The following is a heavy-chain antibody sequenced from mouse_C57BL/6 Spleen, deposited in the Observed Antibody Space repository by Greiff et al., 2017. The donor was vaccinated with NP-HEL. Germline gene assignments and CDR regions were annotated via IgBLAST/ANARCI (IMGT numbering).Heavy chain of an antibody. D-gene: IGHD3-1*01. Sequence: VQLQQSGAELVRPGASVTLSCKASGYTFTDYEMHWVKQTPVHGLAWIGAIDPETGGTAYNQKFKGKAILTADKSSSTAYMELRSLTSEDSAVYYCTCRGFDYAMDYWGQGTSVTVSS. CDR2: IDPETGGT. V-gene: IGHV1-15*01. CDR3: TCRGFDYAMDY. CDR1: GYTFTDYE. J-gene: IGHJ4*01.